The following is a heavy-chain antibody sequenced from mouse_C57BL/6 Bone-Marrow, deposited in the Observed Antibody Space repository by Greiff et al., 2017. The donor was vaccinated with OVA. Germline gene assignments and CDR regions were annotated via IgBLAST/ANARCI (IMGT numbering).Heavy chain of an antibody. CDR3: TRGRLPPYWYFDV. D-gene: IGHD2-4*01. CDR1: GFTFSSYA. CDR2: ISSGGDYI. J-gene: IGHJ1*03. Sequence: EVKVVESGEGLVKPGGSLKLSCAASGFTFSSYAMSWVRQTPEKRLEWVAYISSGGDYIYYADTVKGRFTISRDNARNTLYLQMSSLKSEDTAMYYCTRGRLPPYWYFDVWGTGTTVTVSS. V-gene: IGHV5-9-1*02.